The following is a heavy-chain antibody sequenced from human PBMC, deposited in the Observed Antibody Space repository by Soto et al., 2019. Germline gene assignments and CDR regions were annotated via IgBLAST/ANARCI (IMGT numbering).Heavy chain of an antibody. CDR1: GGSISSYY. J-gene: IGHJ3*02. D-gene: IGHD3-22*01. V-gene: IGHV4-59*01. CDR3: ASIYYYDSSGSNAFDI. CDR2: IYYSGST. Sequence: SETLSLTCTVSGGSISSYYWGWIRQPPGKGLEWIGYIYYSGSTNYNPSLKSRVTISVDTSKNQFSLKLSSVTAADTAVYYCASIYYYDSSGSNAFDIWGQGTMVTVSS.